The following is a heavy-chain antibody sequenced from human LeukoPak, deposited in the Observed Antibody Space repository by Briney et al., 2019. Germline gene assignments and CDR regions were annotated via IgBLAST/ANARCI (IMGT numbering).Heavy chain of an antibody. CDR3: ASAAGAFDN. Sequence: PGGSLRLSCAASGLTFSAYGMHWVRQAPGKGLEWVAVIWSDGTNKYYAESVRGQFTISRDNSKNTLYLQMNTLIIEDTAVYYCASAAGAFDNWGQGTMITVSS. CDR1: GLTFSAYG. D-gene: IGHD6-13*01. J-gene: IGHJ3*02. CDR2: IWSDGTNK. V-gene: IGHV3-33*01.